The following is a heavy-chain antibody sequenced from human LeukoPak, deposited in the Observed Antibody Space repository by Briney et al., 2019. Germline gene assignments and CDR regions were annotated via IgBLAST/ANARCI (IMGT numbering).Heavy chain of an antibody. V-gene: IGHV3-74*01. CDR1: GFTFSSYW. Sequence: GGSLRLSCAASGFTFSSYWMHWVRQAPGKGLVWVSRINSDGSSSTYADSVKGRFTISRDNAKNTLYLQMNSLRTEDTAVYYCARGDSGYDSDAFDIWGQGTMVTVSS. J-gene: IGHJ3*02. CDR2: INSDGSSS. CDR3: ARGDSGYDSDAFDI. D-gene: IGHD5-12*01.